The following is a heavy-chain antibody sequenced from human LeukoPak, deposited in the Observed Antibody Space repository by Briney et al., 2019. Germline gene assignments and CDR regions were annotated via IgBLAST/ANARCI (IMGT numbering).Heavy chain of an antibody. Sequence: ASVKVSCKASGYTFTSYYMHWVRQAPGQGLGWMGIINPSGGSTSYAQKFQGRVTMTRDTSTSTVYMELSSLRSEDTAVYYCARRAHYYDSSGPHYYFGYWGQGTLVTVSS. CDR3: ARRAHYYDSSGPHYYFGY. D-gene: IGHD3-22*01. V-gene: IGHV1-46*01. CDR2: INPSGGST. J-gene: IGHJ4*02. CDR1: GYTFTSYY.